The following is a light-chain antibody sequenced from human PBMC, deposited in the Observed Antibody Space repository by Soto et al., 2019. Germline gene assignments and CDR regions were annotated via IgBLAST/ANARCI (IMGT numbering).Light chain of an antibody. J-gene: IGLJ3*02. V-gene: IGLV3-21*04. CDR1: NIGSKS. CDR2: YDS. Sequence: SYELTQPPSVSVAPGKTARITCGGNNIGSKSVHWYQQKPGQAPVLVIYYDSDRPSGIPERFSGSNSGNTATLTISRVEAGDEADYYCQVWDSSSDLQVFDGGTKLTVL. CDR3: QVWDSSSDLQV.